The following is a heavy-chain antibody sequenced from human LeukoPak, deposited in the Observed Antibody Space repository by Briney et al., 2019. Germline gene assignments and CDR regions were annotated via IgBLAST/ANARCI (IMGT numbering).Heavy chain of an antibody. CDR1: GYRFTSYW. D-gene: IGHD6-19*01. J-gene: IGHJ4*02. Sequence: GESLKISCKGSGYRFTSYWIGWVRQMPGKGLEWMGIIYPGDSDTRYNPSFQGQVSISADRSISTAYLQWSSLKASDTAMYYCARRLHSSEGFDYWGQGTLVTVSS. CDR2: IYPGDSDT. CDR3: ARRLHSSEGFDY. V-gene: IGHV5-51*01.